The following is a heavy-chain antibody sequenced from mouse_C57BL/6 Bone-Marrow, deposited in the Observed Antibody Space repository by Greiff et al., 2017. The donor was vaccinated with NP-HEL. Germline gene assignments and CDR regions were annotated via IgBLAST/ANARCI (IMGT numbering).Heavy chain of an antibody. CDR1: GYTFTSYW. V-gene: IGHV1-55*01. J-gene: IGHJ3*01. D-gene: IGHD1-1*01. CDR2: IYPGSGST. CDR3: ARERLLRSWFAY. Sequence: VQLQQSGAELVKPGASVKMSCKASGYTFTSYWITWVKQRPGQGLEWIGDIYPGSGSTNYNEKFKSKATLTVDTSSSTAYMQLSSLTSEDSAVYYCARERLLRSWFAYWGQGTLVTVSA.